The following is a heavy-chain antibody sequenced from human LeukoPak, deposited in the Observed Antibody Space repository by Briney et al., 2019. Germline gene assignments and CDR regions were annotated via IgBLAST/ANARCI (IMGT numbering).Heavy chain of an antibody. CDR3: ATHARSSGWVNWFDP. J-gene: IGHJ5*02. Sequence: SVKVSRKASGGTFSSYAISWVRQAPGQGLEWMGRIIPILGIANYAQKFQGRVTITADKSTSTAYMELSSLRSEDTAVYYCATHARSSGWVNWFDPWGQGTLVTVSS. D-gene: IGHD6-19*01. V-gene: IGHV1-69*04. CDR1: GGTFSSYA. CDR2: IIPILGIA.